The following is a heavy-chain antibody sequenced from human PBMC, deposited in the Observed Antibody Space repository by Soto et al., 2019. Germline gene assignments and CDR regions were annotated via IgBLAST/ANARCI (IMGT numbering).Heavy chain of an antibody. CDR3: ARVSDVTLYYYYMGV. J-gene: IGHJ6*03. D-gene: IGHD3-3*02. Sequence: QVQLQESGPGLVKPSETLSLTCTVSGGSISSYYWSWIRQPPGKGLEWFGYVYYSGSTNYNPSLKRRFTIAVGSYKNQFSLTVSSVTAADTAVYYCARVSDVTLYYYYMGVLGKGNTVTVAS. CDR2: VYYSGST. CDR1: GGSISSYY. V-gene: IGHV4-59*01.